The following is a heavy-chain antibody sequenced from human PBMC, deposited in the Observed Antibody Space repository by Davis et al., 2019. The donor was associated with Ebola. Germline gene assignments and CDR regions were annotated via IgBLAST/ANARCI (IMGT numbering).Heavy chain of an antibody. CDR2: INHSGST. V-gene: IGHV4-34*08. Sequence: GSLRLSCAASGFSFSLYSMNWVRQPPGKGLEWIGEINHSGSTNYNPSLKSRVTISVDTSKNQFSLKLSSVTAADTAVYYCAGPIAARPSGYYYYYGMDVWGQGTTVTVSS. D-gene: IGHD6-6*01. J-gene: IGHJ6*02. CDR3: AGPIAARPSGYYYYYGMDV. CDR1: GFSFSLYS.